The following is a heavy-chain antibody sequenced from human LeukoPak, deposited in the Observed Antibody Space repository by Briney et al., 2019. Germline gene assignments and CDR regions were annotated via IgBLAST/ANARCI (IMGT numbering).Heavy chain of an antibody. Sequence: GGSLRLSCTASGFTFSSYGMHWVRQAPGKGLEWVAFIRYDGSNKYYADSVKGRFTISRDNSKNTLYLQMNSLRAEDTAVYCCAKDLLAAADPFDYWGQGTLVTVSS. V-gene: IGHV3-30*02. D-gene: IGHD6-13*01. CDR1: GFTFSSYG. CDR3: AKDLLAAADPFDY. CDR2: IRYDGSNK. J-gene: IGHJ4*02.